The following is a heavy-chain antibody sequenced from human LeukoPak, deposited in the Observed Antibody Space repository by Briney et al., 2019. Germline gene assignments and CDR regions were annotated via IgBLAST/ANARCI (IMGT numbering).Heavy chain of an antibody. CDR1: GYTFTGYY. V-gene: IGHV1-2*02. CDR3: ARQAAARWAVDY. CDR2: INPDTGGT. Sequence: ASVKVSCKASGYTFTGYYLHWVRQAPGQGLEWMGWINPDTGGTNFAQKFQGRVTMTRDTSISTAYMELSSLRSDDTAMYYRARQAAARWAVDYWGQGSLVTVSS. J-gene: IGHJ4*02. D-gene: IGHD6-13*01.